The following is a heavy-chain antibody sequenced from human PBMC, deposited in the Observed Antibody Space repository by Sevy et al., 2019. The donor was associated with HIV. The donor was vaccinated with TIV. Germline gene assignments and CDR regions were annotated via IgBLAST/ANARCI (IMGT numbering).Heavy chain of an antibody. J-gene: IGHJ4*01. CDR3: ARGETTGPVANSGFDY. CDR1: GGSLSGYY. Sequence: SETLSLTCAVYGGSLSGYYWGWIRQPPGKGLEWIGEMNHSGRTNYNPSLKSRVTISVDTSKNQFTLKLNSVTDADTGVYYCARGETTGPVANSGFDYWGHGTLVTVSS. D-gene: IGHD4-17*01. CDR2: MNHSGRT. V-gene: IGHV4-34*01.